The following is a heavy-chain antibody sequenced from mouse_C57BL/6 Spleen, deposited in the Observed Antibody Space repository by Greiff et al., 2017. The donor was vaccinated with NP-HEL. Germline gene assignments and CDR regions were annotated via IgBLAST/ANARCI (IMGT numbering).Heavy chain of an antibody. CDR2: IDPEDGDT. V-gene: IGHV14-1*01. Sequence: VQLQQSGAELVRPGASVKLSCTASGFNIKDYYMHWVKQRPEQGLEWIGGIDPEDGDTEYAPKFQGKATMTADTSSNTAYLQLSSLTSEDTAVYYCTTPRYGSSYWYFDVWGTGTTVTVSS. D-gene: IGHD1-1*01. J-gene: IGHJ1*03. CDR1: GFNIKDYY. CDR3: TTPRYGSSYWYFDV.